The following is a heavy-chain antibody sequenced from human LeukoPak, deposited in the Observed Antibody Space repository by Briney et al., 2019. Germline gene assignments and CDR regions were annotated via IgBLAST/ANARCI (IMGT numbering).Heavy chain of an antibody. V-gene: IGHV3-72*01. D-gene: IGHD2-2*01. Sequence: GGSLRLSCAASGFTFSDHYMDWVRQAPGKGLEWVGRTRNKANSYTTEYAAAVKGRFTISRDDSKNSLYLQMNSLKTEDTAVYYCAAVGSTTIDYWGQGTLVTVSS. J-gene: IGHJ4*02. CDR1: GFTFSDHY. CDR2: TRNKANSYTT. CDR3: AAVGSTTIDY.